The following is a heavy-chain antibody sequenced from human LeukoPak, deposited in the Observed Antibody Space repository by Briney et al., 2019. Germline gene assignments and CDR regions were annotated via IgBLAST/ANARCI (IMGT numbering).Heavy chain of an antibody. J-gene: IGHJ4*02. CDR2: IRSGGSIT. D-gene: IGHD3-3*01. CDR1: GFTFSSYS. V-gene: IGHV3-48*01. Sequence: GGSLRLSCAASGFTFSSYSMNWVRQAPGKGLXXXXYIRSGGSITXXXXXXXXXXTISXDNAKNSLYLQMNSLRAEDTAVYYCARVIWSGYYQIDYWGQGTLVTVSS. CDR3: ARVIWSGYYQIDY.